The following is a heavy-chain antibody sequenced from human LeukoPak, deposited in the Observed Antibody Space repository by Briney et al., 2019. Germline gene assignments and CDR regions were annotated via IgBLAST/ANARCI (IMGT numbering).Heavy chain of an antibody. J-gene: IGHJ4*02. D-gene: IGHD1-14*01. Sequence: GGSLRLSCAASGFTFTNNFMSRVRQVPGKGLEWVANIKQDGSETTYADSVRGRFTIFRDNAKDSVYLQMNSLRAEDTAVYYCAKAEPASGYDYWGQGTLVTVSS. CDR2: IKQDGSET. CDR1: GFTFTNNF. V-gene: IGHV3-7*01. CDR3: AKAEPASGYDY.